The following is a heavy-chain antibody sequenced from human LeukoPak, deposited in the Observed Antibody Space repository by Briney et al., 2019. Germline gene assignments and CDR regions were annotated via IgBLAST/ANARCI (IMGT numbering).Heavy chain of an antibody. CDR3: AKGYYYDSSGYYPFDY. J-gene: IGHJ4*02. D-gene: IGHD3-22*01. CDR2: ISGSGGST. CDR1: GFTFSSYA. Sequence: GGSLRLSCVASGFTFSSYAMHWVRQAPGKGLEWVSAISGSGGSTYYADSVKGRFTISRDNSKNTLYLQMNSLRAEDTAVYYCAKGYYYDSSGYYPFDYWGQGTLVTVSS. V-gene: IGHV3-23*01.